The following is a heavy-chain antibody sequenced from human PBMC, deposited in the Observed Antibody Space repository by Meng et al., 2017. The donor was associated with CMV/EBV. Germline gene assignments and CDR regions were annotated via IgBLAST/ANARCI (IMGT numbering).Heavy chain of an antibody. Sequence: GESLKISCAASGFTFSSYAMHWVRQAPGKGLEWVAVISYDGSNKYYADSVKGRFTISRDNSKNTLYLQMNSLRAEDTAVYYCARDPDLPYYDFWSGYYFDYWGQGTLVTVSP. V-gene: IGHV3-30-3*01. J-gene: IGHJ4*02. CDR3: ARDPDLPYYDFWSGYYFDY. CDR2: ISYDGSNK. CDR1: GFTFSSYA. D-gene: IGHD3-3*01.